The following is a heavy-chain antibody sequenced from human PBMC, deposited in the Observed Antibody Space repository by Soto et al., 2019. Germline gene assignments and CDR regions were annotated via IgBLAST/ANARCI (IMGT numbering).Heavy chain of an antibody. Sequence: QLQLPESGSGLVKPSPTLSLTCAVSGGSIRSGGFSWTWTRPPPGKGLEWIGYIYHSGSTYYNPSRKSRVTISVDRSKNQFSLELSSVTAADTAVYYCARVPDVWGQGTTVTVSS. CDR2: IYHSGST. V-gene: IGHV4-30-2*01. CDR3: ARVPDV. CDR1: GGSIRSGGFS. J-gene: IGHJ6*02.